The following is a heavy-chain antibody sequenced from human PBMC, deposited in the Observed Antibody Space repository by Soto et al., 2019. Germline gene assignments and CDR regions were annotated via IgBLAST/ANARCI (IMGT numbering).Heavy chain of an antibody. CDR3: ASRDGYNYSLDY. D-gene: IGHD5-12*01. CDR2: IYYSGST. J-gene: IGHJ4*02. Sequence: QVQLQESGPGLVKPSETLSLTCTVSGGSISSYYWSWIRQPPGKGLEWIGYIYYSGSTNYNPSLKSRVTISVDTSKNQFSLKLSSATAADTAVYYCASRDGYNYSLDYWGQGTLVTVSS. CDR1: GGSISSYY. V-gene: IGHV4-59*01.